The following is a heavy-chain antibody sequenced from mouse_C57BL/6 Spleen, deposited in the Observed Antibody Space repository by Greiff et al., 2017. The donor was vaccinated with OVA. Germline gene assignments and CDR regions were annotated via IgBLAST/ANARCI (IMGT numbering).Heavy chain of an antibody. CDR1: GFSFNTYA. CDR2: IRSKSNNYAT. Sequence: EVKLMESGGGLVQPKGSLKLSCAASGFSFNTYAMNWVRQAPGKGLEWVARIRSKSNNYATYYADSVKDRFTISRDDSESMLYLQMNNLKTEDTAMYYCVRQGGRDFDYWGQGTTLTVSS. D-gene: IGHD3-3*01. CDR3: VRQGGRDFDY. V-gene: IGHV10-1*01. J-gene: IGHJ2*01.